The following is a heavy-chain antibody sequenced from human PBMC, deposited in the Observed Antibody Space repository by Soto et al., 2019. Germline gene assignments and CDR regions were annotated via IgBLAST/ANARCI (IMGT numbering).Heavy chain of an antibody. J-gene: IGHJ4*02. CDR1: GFTFSSYG. D-gene: IGHD6-13*01. V-gene: IGHV3-30*03. CDR2: ISYDGSNK. CDR3: AGWGYSSSWTKDY. Sequence: QVQLVESGGGVVQPGRSLRLSCAASGFTFSSYGMHWVRQAPGKGLEWVAVISYDGSNKYYADSVKGRFTISRDNSKNTLYLQMNSLRADDTAVYYCAGWGYSSSWTKDYWGQGTLVTVSS.